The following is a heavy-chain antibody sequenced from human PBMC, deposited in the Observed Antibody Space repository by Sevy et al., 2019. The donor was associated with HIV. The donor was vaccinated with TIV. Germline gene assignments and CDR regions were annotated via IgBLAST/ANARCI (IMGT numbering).Heavy chain of an antibody. V-gene: IGHV4-38-2*01. D-gene: IGHD6-19*01. CDR1: GYSISRDYY. CDR3: ARAIGTQVAGLYYFDY. CDR2: IYHSGYS. J-gene: IGHJ4*02. Sequence: SETLSLTCAVSGYSISRDYYWGWIRQPPGKGLEWIGSIYHSGYSYYNQSLKSRVTISVDTSKNQFYLKLSSVTAADTAVYYCARAIGTQVAGLYYFDYWGQGTLVTVSS.